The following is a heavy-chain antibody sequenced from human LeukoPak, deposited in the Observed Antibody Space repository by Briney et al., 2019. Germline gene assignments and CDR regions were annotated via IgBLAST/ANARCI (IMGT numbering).Heavy chain of an antibody. CDR3: FLHGGSGWGPWGSYSYMDV. V-gene: IGHV3-11*01. Sequence: GGSLRLSCAASGFTFSDYYMSWFRQAPGKGLEWVSYISASGSDISYADSVKGRFTISRDKSKNSLYLQMNSLRADDTAVYYGFLHGGSGWGPWGSYSYMDVWDKGTTVTVYS. D-gene: IGHD3-16*01. CDR1: GFTFSDYY. J-gene: IGHJ6*03. CDR2: ISASGSDI.